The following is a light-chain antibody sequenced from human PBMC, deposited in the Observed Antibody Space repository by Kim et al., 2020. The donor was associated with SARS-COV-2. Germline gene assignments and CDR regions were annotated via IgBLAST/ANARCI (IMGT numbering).Light chain of an antibody. J-gene: IGLJ3*02. CDR1: NLGSKS. CDR3: QVWDSSSDHRV. V-gene: IGLV3-21*04. Sequence: AQGKTASITCGGNNLGSKSVHWYQQKPGQAPVLVIYYDSDRPSGIPERFSGSNSGNTATLTISRVEAGDEADYYCQVWDSSSDHRVFGGGTQLSVL. CDR2: YDS.